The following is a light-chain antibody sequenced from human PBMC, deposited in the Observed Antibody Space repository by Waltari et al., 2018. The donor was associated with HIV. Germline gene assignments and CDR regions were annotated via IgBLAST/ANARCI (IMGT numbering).Light chain of an antibody. Sequence: QSVLTQSPSVSGAPGQRVTISCTGSSSNIGAGYDVHWYQHLPGTAPKLLIYGNSHRPSGVPDRCSGSKSGTSASLAITGLQAEDEADYYCQSYDSSLSGSWVFGGGTKLTVL. V-gene: IGLV1-40*01. CDR1: SSNIGAGYD. CDR2: GNS. CDR3: QSYDSSLSGSWV. J-gene: IGLJ3*02.